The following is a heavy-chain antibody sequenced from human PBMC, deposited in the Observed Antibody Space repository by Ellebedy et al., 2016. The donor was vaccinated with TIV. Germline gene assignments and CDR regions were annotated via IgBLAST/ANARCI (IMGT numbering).Heavy chain of an antibody. J-gene: IGHJ4*02. CDR2: MNPNSGDT. D-gene: IGHD6-13*01. CDR1: GYSFTNYD. Sequence: AASVKVSCKASGYSFTNYDINWVRQATGQGLEWMGWMNPNSGDTGSAQKFQGRVTMTRDMSTSTVYMELSSLRSEDTAVYFCARAAAVDPYYFDFWGQGTLVTVSS. CDR3: ARAAAVDPYYFDF. V-gene: IGHV1-8*01.